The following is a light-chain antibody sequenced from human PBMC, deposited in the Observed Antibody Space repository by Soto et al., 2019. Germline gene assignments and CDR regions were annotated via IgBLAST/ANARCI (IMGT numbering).Light chain of an antibody. CDR1: SSNIGAGYD. CDR3: QSYYSSLSGSV. V-gene: IGLV1-40*01. CDR2: GNS. Sequence: QSVLTQAPSVSGAPGQRVTISCTGSSSNIGAGYDVHWYQQLPGTAPKLLIYGNSNRPSGVPDRFSGSKSGTSASLAITGLQAEDEADYYCQSYYSSLSGSVFGTGTKLTVL. J-gene: IGLJ1*01.